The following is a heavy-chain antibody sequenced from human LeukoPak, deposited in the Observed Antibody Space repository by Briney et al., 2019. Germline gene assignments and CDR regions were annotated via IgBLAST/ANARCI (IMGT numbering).Heavy chain of an antibody. Sequence: GGPLGLSCTVSGLTFSMYVMTWVRQAPGKGLEWVSAISGSGSNTFYADSVKGRFTISRDTSKNTLFLQMNSLRAEDTAVYYCTKARYYDFWSGYKGDAFDIWGQGTMVAVSS. CDR2: ISGSGSNT. CDR3: TKARYYDFWSGYKGDAFDI. V-gene: IGHV3-23*01. J-gene: IGHJ3*02. CDR1: GLTFSMYV. D-gene: IGHD3-3*01.